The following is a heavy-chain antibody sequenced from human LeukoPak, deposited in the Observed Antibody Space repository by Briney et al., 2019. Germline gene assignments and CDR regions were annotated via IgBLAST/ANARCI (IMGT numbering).Heavy chain of an antibody. D-gene: IGHD3-10*01. CDR1: GYTFTSYG. CDR3: ARAVFYGSGSYLDY. V-gene: IGHV1-18*01. Sequence: RASVKVSCKASGYTFTSYGISWVRQAPGQGLEWMGWISAYNGNTNYAQKFQGRDTMTTDTSTSTVYMELRSLRSDDTAVYYCARAVFYGSGSYLDYWGQGTLVTVSS. J-gene: IGHJ4*02. CDR2: ISAYNGNT.